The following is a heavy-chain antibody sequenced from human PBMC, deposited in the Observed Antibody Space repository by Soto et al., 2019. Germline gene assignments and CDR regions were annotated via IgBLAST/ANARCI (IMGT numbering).Heavy chain of an antibody. J-gene: IGHJ4*02. V-gene: IGHV1-18*01. D-gene: IGHD5-18*01. Sequence: QVQLVQSGAEVKKPGASVKVSCKASGYTFTGYSISWVRQAPGQGLEWIGWISAYNGNTYHARKLQGRVTMTTDTSTSTAYMELRSLRSDDTAVYYCARDVGYGLIDYWGQGTLVTVSS. CDR2: ISAYNGNT. CDR1: GYTFTGYS. CDR3: ARDVGYGLIDY.